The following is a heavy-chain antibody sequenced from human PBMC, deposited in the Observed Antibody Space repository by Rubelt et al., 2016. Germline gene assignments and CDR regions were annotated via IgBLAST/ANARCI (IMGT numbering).Heavy chain of an antibody. D-gene: IGHD6-13*01. CDR1: GYTFTSYA. CDR3: ARDEPYSSSWYDY. J-gene: IGHJ4*02. Sequence: QVQLVQSGAVVKKPGASVKVSCKASGYTFTSYAMHWVRQAPGQRLEWMGWINAGNGNTKYSQKFQGRGTITRETSASTAYMELSSLRSEDTAVYYCARDEPYSSSWYDYWGQGTLVTVSS. CDR2: INAGNGNT. V-gene: IGHV1-3*01.